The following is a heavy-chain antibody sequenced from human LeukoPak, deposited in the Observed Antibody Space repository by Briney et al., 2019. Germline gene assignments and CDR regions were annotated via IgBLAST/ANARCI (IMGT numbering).Heavy chain of an antibody. Sequence: PGGSLRLSCAASEFTFSNAWMSWVRQAPGKGLEWVSSISTSSSYIYYADSVKGRFTTSRDNSKNSLYLQMNSLRVEDTAMYYCTRAPGTGPLTVRWSGPFDIWGQGTLVTVSS. CDR3: TRAPGTGPLTVRWSGPFDI. D-gene: IGHD3-3*01. J-gene: IGHJ3*02. V-gene: IGHV3-21*01. CDR2: ISTSSSYI. CDR1: EFTFSNAW.